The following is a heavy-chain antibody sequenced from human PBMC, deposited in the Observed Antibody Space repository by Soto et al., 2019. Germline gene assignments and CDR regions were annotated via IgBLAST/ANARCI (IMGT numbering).Heavy chain of an antibody. Sequence: EVQLVESGGGLVQPGGSLRLSCAASGFTVSSNYMSWVRQAPGKGLEWVSVIYSGGNTYYADSVKDGFSISRDKSKNTLFVQRNSVRAEDTAMYCCGRGSQADSQVLRGDYWGQGTVVTVSS. CDR2: IYSGGNT. CDR1: GFTVSSNY. V-gene: IGHV3-66*01. J-gene: IGHJ4*02. D-gene: IGHD4-17*01. CDR3: GRGSQADSQVLRGDY.